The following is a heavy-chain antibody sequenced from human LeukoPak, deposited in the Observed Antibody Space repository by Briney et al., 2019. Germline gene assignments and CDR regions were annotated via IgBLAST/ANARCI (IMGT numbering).Heavy chain of an antibody. V-gene: IGHV1-58*01. CDR1: GFTFTSSA. CDR2: IVVGSGNT. J-gene: IGHJ6*02. Sequence: GASVKVSCKASGFTFTSSAVQWVRQARGQRLEWIGWIVVGSGNTNYAQKFQERVTITRDMSTSTAYMELSSLRSEDTAVYYCARGGRFLAYYYYGMDVWGQGTTVTVSS. CDR3: ARGGRFLAYYYYGMDV.